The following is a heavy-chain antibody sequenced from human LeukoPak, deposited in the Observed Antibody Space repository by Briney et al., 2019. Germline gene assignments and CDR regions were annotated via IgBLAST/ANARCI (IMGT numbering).Heavy chain of an antibody. J-gene: IGHJ5*02. CDR2: FYNTGNI. Sequence: SETLSLTCTVSGGSISSMTYYWGWIRQPPGKGLEWIGNFYNTGNIYYNPSLKSRVTISVDTSKNQFSLKLSSVTAADTAVYYCARGLRLLNWFDPWGQGTLVTVSS. CDR1: GGSISSMTYY. CDR3: ARGLRLLNWFDP. D-gene: IGHD5-12*01. V-gene: IGHV4-39*01.